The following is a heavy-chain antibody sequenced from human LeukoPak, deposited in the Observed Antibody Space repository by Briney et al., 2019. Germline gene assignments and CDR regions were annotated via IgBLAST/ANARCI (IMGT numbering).Heavy chain of an antibody. V-gene: IGHV3-7*04. CDR2: IHPEGNEK. D-gene: IGHD1-1*01. Sequence: GGSLRLSCAVSGFTFSNFWMSWVRQAPGRGLEWVANIHPEGNEKYHVESVKGRFTISRDNAKNSLFLQMNGLRVEDTAVYYGARGDDFSGDHWGQGTLVTVSS. J-gene: IGHJ4*02. CDR1: GFTFSNFW. CDR3: ARGDDFSGDH.